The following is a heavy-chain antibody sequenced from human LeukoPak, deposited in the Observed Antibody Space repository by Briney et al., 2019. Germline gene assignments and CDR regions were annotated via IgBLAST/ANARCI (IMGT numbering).Heavy chain of an antibody. CDR2: INPYSGGT. CDR1: GSTFIDYY. V-gene: IGHV1-18*04. Sequence: ASVKVSCKASGSTFIDYYIHWVRQAPGQGLEWMGWINPYSGGTNYAQKLQGRVTMTTDTSTSTAYMELRSLRSDDTAVYYCARDHAAHDYWGQGTLVTVSS. J-gene: IGHJ4*02. CDR3: ARDHAAHDY. D-gene: IGHD2-15*01.